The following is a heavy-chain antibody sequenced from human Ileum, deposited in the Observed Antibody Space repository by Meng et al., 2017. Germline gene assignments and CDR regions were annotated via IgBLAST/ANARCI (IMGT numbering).Heavy chain of an antibody. Sequence: HVQLQESGPGLVRPSETLSLTCNVSGGSVSSASYYWRWFGQPPGKGLEWMGLIHYSGGRNYNPSLKSRVTMSVDTSKNQVSLRLTSVTAADTAVYYCARFYGSGTFEVHDYWGQGTLVTVSS. CDR3: ARFYGSGTFEVHDY. CDR2: IHYSGGR. J-gene: IGHJ4*02. V-gene: IGHV4-61*01. CDR1: GGSVSSASYY. D-gene: IGHD3-10*01.